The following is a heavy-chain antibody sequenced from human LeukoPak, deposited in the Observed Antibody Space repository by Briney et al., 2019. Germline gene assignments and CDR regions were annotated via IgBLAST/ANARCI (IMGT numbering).Heavy chain of an antibody. CDR3: ARDNSVRDEAWWFNP. V-gene: IGHV1-46*01. J-gene: IGHJ5*02. CDR2: ISPSGGST. D-gene: IGHD5-24*01. Sequence: GASVKVSCKAFGYTFTSNYMHWVRQAPGQGPEWMGVISPSGGSTTYAQKFQGGVTLTRDMSTSTDYLELSSLRSEDTAVYYCARDNSVRDEAWWFNPWGRGTLVTVSS. CDR1: GYTFTSNY.